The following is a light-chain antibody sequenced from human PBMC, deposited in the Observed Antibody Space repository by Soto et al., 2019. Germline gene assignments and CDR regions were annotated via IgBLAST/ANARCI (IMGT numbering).Light chain of an antibody. J-gene: IGKJ5*01. Sequence: EIVMTQSPATLSVSPGERATLSCRAGQGVTTNFAWYQQKSGQSPRLLIYDVSTRATGVPARFSGTGSETDFTLTICGLQSDDSAVYFCQQYNNWPFSFGQGTRLEIK. CDR2: DVS. CDR1: QGVTTN. CDR3: QQYNNWPFS. V-gene: IGKV3-15*01.